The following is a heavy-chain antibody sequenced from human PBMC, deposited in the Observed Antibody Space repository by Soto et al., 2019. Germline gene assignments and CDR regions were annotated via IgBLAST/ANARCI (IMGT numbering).Heavy chain of an antibody. CDR2: INPSGGST. Sequence: GASVKVSCKASGYTFTSYYMHWVRQAPGQGLEWMGIINPSGGSTSYAQKFQGRVTMTRDTSTSTVYMELSSLRSEDTAVYYCARVYCSGGSCYGIDYRGQGTPVTVSS. CDR1: GYTFTSYY. D-gene: IGHD2-15*01. J-gene: IGHJ4*02. V-gene: IGHV1-46*01. CDR3: ARVYCSGGSCYGIDY.